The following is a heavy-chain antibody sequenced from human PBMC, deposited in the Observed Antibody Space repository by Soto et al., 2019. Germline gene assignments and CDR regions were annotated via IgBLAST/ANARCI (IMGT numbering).Heavy chain of an antibody. J-gene: IGHJ4*02. CDR2: INPNSGGT. Sequence: ASVKVSCKASGYTFTGYYMHWVRQAPGQGLEWMGWINPNSGGTNYAQKFQGRVTMTRDTSISTAYMELSRLRSDDTAVYYCARDLYGGNSPFDYWGQGTLVTVSS. CDR3: ARDLYGGNSPFDY. V-gene: IGHV1-2*02. CDR1: GYTFTGYY. D-gene: IGHD3-10*01.